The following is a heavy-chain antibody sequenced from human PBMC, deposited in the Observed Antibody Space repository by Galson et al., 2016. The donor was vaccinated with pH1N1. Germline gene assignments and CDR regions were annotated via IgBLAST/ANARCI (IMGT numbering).Heavy chain of an antibody. CDR2: IIPLFGPA. CDR3: ARDWTTVTSSRGFDP. V-gene: IGHV1-69*13. J-gene: IGHJ5*02. Sequence: SVKVSCKAFGGTFRSYNIAWIRPAPGQGLEWMGAIIPLFGPANYAQKFQDRVTITADESTSTAYMELSSLRSNDTAVYYCARDWTTVTSSRGFDPWGQGTLVTVSS. D-gene: IGHD4-11*01. CDR1: GGTFRSYN.